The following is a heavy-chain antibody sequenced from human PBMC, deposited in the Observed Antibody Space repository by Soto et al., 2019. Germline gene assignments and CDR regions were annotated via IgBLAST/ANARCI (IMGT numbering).Heavy chain of an antibody. D-gene: IGHD3-10*01. CDR1: GGSISSSSYY. CDR3: ARVTMVRSNSLDY. Sequence: QLQLQESGPGLVKPSETLSLTCTVSGGSISSSSYYWGWIRQPPGKGLEWIGSIYYSGSTYYNPSLKSQVTISVDPSKNPFSLKLSSVTAAATAVYYCARVTMVRSNSLDYWGQGTLVTVSS. V-gene: IGHV4-39*01. CDR2: IYYSGST. J-gene: IGHJ4*02.